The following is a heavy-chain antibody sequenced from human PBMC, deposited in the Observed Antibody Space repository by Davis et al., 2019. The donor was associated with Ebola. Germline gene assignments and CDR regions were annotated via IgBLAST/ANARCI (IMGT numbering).Heavy chain of an antibody. CDR1: GFTFSSYG. J-gene: IGHJ4*02. CDR2: IWYDGSNK. Sequence: PGGSPRLSCAASGFTFSSYGMYWVRQAPGKGLEWVAVIWYDGSNKYYADSVKGRFTISRDNSKNTLYLQMNSLRAEDTAVYYCAKDALLLAAGDYWGQGTLVTVSS. CDR3: AKDALLLAAGDY. V-gene: IGHV3-33*06. D-gene: IGHD6-13*01.